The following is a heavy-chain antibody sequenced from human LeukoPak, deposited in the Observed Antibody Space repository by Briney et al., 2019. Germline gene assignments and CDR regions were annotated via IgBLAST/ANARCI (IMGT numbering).Heavy chain of an antibody. CDR1: GGSISSYY. J-gene: IGHJ4*02. CDR3: ARVTIFGVIMLYFDY. CDR2: IYTSGST. Sequence: SETLSLTCTVSGGSISSYYWSWIRQPPGKGLEWIGYIYTSGSTNYNPSLKSRVTISVDTSKNQFSLKLSSVTAADTAVYYCARVTIFGVIMLYFDYWGQGALVTVSS. D-gene: IGHD3-3*01. V-gene: IGHV4-4*09.